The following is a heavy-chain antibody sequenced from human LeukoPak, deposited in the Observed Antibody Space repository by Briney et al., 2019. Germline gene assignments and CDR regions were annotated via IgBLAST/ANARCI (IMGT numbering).Heavy chain of an antibody. D-gene: IGHD3-22*01. V-gene: IGHV3-48*04. CDR1: GFTFSSYS. Sequence: GGSLRLSCAASGFTFSSYSMNWVRQAPGKGLEWVSYISSSSSTIYYADSVKGRFTISRDNAKNSLYLQMNSLRAEDTAVYYCAREGIQKYYYDRRGNAFDIWGQGTMVTVSS. CDR3: AREGIQKYYYDRRGNAFDI. CDR2: ISSSSSTI. J-gene: IGHJ3*02.